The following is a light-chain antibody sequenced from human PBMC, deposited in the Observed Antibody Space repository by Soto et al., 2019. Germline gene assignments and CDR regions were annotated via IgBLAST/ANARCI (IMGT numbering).Light chain of an antibody. CDR3: QQYNTYSCT. CDR2: DAS. J-gene: IGKJ1*01. V-gene: IGKV1-5*01. Sequence: DIQMTQSPSTLSASVGDRVTITCRASQSISYWLAWYQHKPGKTPNLLIYDASSLDTGVPSRFSGSGAGTEFTLTSSSLQPDDFATYYCQQYNTYSCTFGQGTKVEIK. CDR1: QSISYW.